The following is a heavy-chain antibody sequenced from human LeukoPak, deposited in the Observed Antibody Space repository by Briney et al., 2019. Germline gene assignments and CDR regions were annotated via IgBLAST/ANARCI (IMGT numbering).Heavy chain of an antibody. CDR2: TSYDGSNK. CDR1: GFAFSSYA. V-gene: IGHV3-30-3*01. CDR3: ATGDFYASGSFYSLGDY. Sequence: PGGSLRLSCAVSGFAFSSYAMHWVRQAPGKGLEWVALTSYDGSNKYYADSIKGRFTIFRDNSKKTLYLQMNSLRAEDTAVYYCATGDFYASGSFYSLGDYWGQGTLVTVSS. D-gene: IGHD3-10*01. J-gene: IGHJ4*02.